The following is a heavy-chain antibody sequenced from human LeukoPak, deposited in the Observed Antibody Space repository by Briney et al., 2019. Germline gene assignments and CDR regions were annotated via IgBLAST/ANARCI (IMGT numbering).Heavy chain of an antibody. D-gene: IGHD3-10*01. J-gene: IGHJ4*02. V-gene: IGHV4-61*01. CDR1: GGSVSSGSDY. CDR2: ISYSGST. CDR3: ARGQAALWFGEL. Sequence: SEALSLTCTVSGGSVSSGSDYWSWIRQPPGKGLEWIGHISYSGSTNYNPSLKSRVTISLDTSKNQLSLKLSSVTTADTAVYYCARGQAALWFGELWGQGTLVTVSS.